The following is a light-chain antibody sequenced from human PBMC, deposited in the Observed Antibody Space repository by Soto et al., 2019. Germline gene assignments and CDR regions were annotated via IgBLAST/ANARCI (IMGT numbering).Light chain of an antibody. CDR1: SGSIATNY. CDR3: QSYDGSNPDVV. J-gene: IGLJ2*01. V-gene: IGLV6-57*02. CDR2: EDT. Sequence: NFMLTQPHSVSESPGKTVTISCTGSSGSIATNYVQWYQQRPGSAPTTVIYEDTQRPSGVPERFSGSIDSSSNSASLTISGLKTXXXXDYYCQSYDGSNPDVVFGGGTKLTVL.